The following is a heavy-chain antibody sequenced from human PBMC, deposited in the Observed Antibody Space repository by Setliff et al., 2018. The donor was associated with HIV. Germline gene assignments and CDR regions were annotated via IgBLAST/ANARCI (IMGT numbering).Heavy chain of an antibody. D-gene: IGHD2-2*01. Sequence: SVKVSCKASGGTFNSYAISWVRQAPGRGLEWMGGIIPILGLANYAQKFQGRVTIIADKSTSTVYMEVSRLRSEDTAMYYCARGPKDCTSTSCRYYYYYYYMDVWGKGTPVT. CDR3: ARGPKDCTSTSCRYYYYYYYMDV. V-gene: IGHV1-69*10. J-gene: IGHJ6*03. CDR2: IIPILGLA. CDR1: GGTFNSYA.